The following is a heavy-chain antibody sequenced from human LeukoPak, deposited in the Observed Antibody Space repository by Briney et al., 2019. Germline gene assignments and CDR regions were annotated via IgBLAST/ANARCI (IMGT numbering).Heavy chain of an antibody. J-gene: IGHJ4*02. D-gene: IGHD3-9*01. CDR2: IYSGGST. Sequence: GGSLRLSCAASGFTVSSNYMSWVRQAPGKGLEWVSVIYSGGSTYYADSVKGRFTISRDNAKNSLYLQMNSLRAEDTAVYYCARDEGYDILTGYYTPFDYWGQGTLVTVSS. CDR3: ARDEGYDILTGYYTPFDY. V-gene: IGHV3-53*01. CDR1: GFTVSSNY.